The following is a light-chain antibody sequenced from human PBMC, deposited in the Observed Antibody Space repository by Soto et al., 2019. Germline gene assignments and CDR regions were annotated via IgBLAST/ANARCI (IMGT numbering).Light chain of an antibody. CDR1: QSVSSN. CDR3: QQYNNWPPWT. V-gene: IGKV3-15*01. J-gene: IGKJ1*01. CDR2: GAS. Sequence: EIVMTQYPATLSVSPWERDTLSCRASQSVSSNLAWYQQKPGQAPRLLIYGASTRATGIPARFSGSGSGTEFTLTISSLQSEDFAVYYCQQYNNWPPWTFGQGTKVDIK.